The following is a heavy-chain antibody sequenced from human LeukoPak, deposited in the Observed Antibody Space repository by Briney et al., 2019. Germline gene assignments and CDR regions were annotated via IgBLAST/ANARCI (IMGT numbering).Heavy chain of an antibody. V-gene: IGHV4-38-2*01. CDR2: IYHSGST. CDR1: GYSISSGYY. Sequence: SETLSLTCAVSGYSISSGYYWGWIRQPPGKGLEWIGSIYHSGSTYYNPSLKSRVTISVDTSKNQFSLKLSSVTAADTAVYYCARILDNWFDPWGQGTLVTVPS. J-gene: IGHJ5*02. CDR3: ARILDNWFDP.